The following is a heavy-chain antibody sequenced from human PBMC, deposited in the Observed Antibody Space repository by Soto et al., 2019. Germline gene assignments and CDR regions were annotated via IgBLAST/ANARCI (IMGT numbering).Heavy chain of an antibody. CDR3: ARGTTLAFDI. CDR1: GFTFSSYG. D-gene: IGHD1-1*01. CDR2: IWYDGSNK. J-gene: IGHJ3*02. Sequence: GEPLKISCAASGFTFSSYGMHWVRQAPGKGLEWVAVIWYDGSNKYYADSVKGRFTISRDNSKNTLYLQMNSLRAEDTAVYYCARGTTLAFDIWGQGTMVTVSS. V-gene: IGHV3-33*01.